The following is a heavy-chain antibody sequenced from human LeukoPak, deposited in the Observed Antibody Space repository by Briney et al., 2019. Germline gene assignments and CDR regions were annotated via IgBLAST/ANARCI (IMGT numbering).Heavy chain of an antibody. Sequence: PSQTLSLTCTVSGGSISSGGYYWSWIREHPGKGLEWIGYIYYSGSTYYNPSLKSRVTISVDTSKNQFSLKLSSVTAADTAVYYCARSGDYGTGTFDYWGQGTLVTVSS. J-gene: IGHJ4*02. CDR3: ARSGDYGTGTFDY. D-gene: IGHD4-17*01. CDR2: IYYSGST. V-gene: IGHV4-31*03. CDR1: GGSISSGGYY.